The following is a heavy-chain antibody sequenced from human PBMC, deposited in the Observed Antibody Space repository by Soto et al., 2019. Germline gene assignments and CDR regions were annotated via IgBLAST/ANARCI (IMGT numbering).Heavy chain of an antibody. CDR3: ARGISMIVEAQRDAPDKYYFDS. D-gene: IGHD3-22*01. CDR1: GGAFSGHF. V-gene: IGHV4-34*01. CDR2: INHSGST. J-gene: IGHJ4*02. Sequence: SLTCAVYGGAFSGHFWSWIRQPPGKGLEWIGEINHSGSTNFNPSLKSRVTISVDTSKNQFSLKVNSLTAADTAVYYCARGISMIVEAQRDAPDKYYFDSWGQGTVVTVSS.